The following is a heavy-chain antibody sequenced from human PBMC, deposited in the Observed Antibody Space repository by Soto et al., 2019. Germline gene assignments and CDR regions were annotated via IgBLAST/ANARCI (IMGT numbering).Heavy chain of an antibody. CDR2: ISYDGSNK. CDR3: AKDETEAGDFDY. V-gene: IGHV3-30*18. Sequence: GGSLRLSCAASGFTFSNYGMHWVRQAPGKGLEWVAVISYDGSNKYYADSVKGRFTISRDNSKNTLYLQMNSLRADDTAVYYCAKDETEAGDFDYWGQGTLVTVSS. J-gene: IGHJ4*02. D-gene: IGHD3-16*01. CDR1: GFTFSNYG.